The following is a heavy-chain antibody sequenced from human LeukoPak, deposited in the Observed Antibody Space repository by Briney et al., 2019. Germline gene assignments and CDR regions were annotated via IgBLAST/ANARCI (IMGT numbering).Heavy chain of an antibody. Sequence: GESLKISCKGSGYSFTCYWIGWVRQMPGKGLEWMGIIYPGDSDTRYSPSFQGQVTISADKSISTAYLQWSSLKASDTAMYYCARHQGIAVAGTGPHYYYGMDVWGQGTTVTVSS. CDR3: ARHQGIAVAGTGPHYYYGMDV. CDR2: IYPGDSDT. D-gene: IGHD6-19*01. CDR1: GYSFTCYW. J-gene: IGHJ6*02. V-gene: IGHV5-51*01.